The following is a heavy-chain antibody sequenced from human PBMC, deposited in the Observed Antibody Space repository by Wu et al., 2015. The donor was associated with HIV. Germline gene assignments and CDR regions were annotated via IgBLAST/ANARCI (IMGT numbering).Heavy chain of an antibody. CDR3: AVVSRRAHYGLDV. CDR2: ISPYTGNT. V-gene: IGHV1-18*01. Sequence: QVQLVQSGPEVKKPGASVKVSCKASASTFTNYDISWVRQAPGQGLEWMGRISPYTGNTNYAQNLQGRVSMTTDTSTTTAYMELSSLRSEDTAVYYCAVVSRRAHYGLDVWGQGTTVTVSS. CDR1: ASTFTNYD. J-gene: IGHJ6*02. D-gene: IGHD2-15*01.